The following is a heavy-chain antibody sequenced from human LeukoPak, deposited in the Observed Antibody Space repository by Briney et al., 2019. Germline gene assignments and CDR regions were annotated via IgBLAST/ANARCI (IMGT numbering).Heavy chain of an antibody. CDR3: ARVLDTAMAPPHYFDY. CDR2: ISSSSSYI. CDR1: GFTFSSYS. V-gene: IGHV3-21*01. J-gene: IGHJ4*02. D-gene: IGHD5-18*01. Sequence: KPGGSLRLSCAASGFTFSSYSMNWVRQAPGKGLEWVSSISSSSSYIYYADSVKGRFTISRDNAKNSLYLQMNSLRAEDTAVYYCARVLDTAMAPPHYFDYWGQGTLVTVSS.